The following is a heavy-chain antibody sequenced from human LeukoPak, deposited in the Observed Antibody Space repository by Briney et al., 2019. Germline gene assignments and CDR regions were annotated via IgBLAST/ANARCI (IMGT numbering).Heavy chain of an antibody. CDR2: IYTSGST. J-gene: IGHJ3*02. CDR1: GGSISSYY. V-gene: IGHV4-4*07. Sequence: PSETLSLTCTVSGGSISSYYWSWIRQPAGKGLEWIGRIYTSGSTNYNPSLKSRVTMSVDTSKNQFSLKLSSVTAADTAVYYCARDRGYYGSGRANASDIWGQGTMVTVSS. CDR3: ARDRGYYGSGRANASDI. D-gene: IGHD3-10*01.